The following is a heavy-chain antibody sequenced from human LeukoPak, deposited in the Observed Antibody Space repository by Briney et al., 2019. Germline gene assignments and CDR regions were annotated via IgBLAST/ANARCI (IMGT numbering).Heavy chain of an antibody. CDR1: GFIFSSDW. Sequence: GGSLRLSCAASGFIFSSDWMHWVRQAPGKGLVWVSRISGDGSSTTYADSAKGRFTISRDNAKNTLYLQMNSLRAEDTAIYYCSRALGGGATGWGQGTLVTVSS. V-gene: IGHV3-74*01. CDR2: ISGDGSST. D-gene: IGHD3-3*01. J-gene: IGHJ4*02. CDR3: SRALGGGATG.